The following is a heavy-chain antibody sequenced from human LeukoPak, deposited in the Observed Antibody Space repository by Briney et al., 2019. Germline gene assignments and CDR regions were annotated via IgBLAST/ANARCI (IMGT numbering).Heavy chain of an antibody. CDR2: INPNSGGT. J-gene: IGHJ4*02. Sequence: ASVKVSCKASGYTFTGYYLHWVRQAPGQGPEWMGRINPNSGGTNYVQKFQGRVTMTRDTSINTAYMELSRLRSDDTAVYYCARETKLEWLLIFDYWGQGTLVTVSS. CDR3: ARETKLEWLLIFDY. D-gene: IGHD3-3*01. V-gene: IGHV1-2*06. CDR1: GYTFTGYY.